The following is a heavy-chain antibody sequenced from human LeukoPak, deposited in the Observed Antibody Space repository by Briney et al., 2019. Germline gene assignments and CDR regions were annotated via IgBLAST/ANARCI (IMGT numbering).Heavy chain of an antibody. V-gene: IGHV1-69*13. D-gene: IGHD5-24*01. CDR2: IIPIFGTA. CDR1: GGTXSSYA. Sequence: SVKVSCKASGGTXSSYAISWVRQAPGQGLEWMGGIIPIFGTANYAQKFQGRVTITADESTSTAYMELSSLRSEDTAVYYCARVEMATGPYYYYGMDVWGQGTMVTVSS. CDR3: ARVEMATGPYYYYGMDV. J-gene: IGHJ6*02.